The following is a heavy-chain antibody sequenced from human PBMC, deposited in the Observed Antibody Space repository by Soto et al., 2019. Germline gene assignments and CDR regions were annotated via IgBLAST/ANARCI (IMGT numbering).Heavy chain of an antibody. CDR1: GGSISSSNYY. Sequence: QLQLQESGPGLVKPSETLSLTCTVSGGSISSSNYYWGWIRQPPGKGLEWIGSMYYSGSTHYNPSLKSRVTISVDTSKHQFSLKLSSVTAADTAVYYCARTVVVVVAATRYFDLWGRGTLVIVSS. J-gene: IGHJ2*01. CDR2: MYYSGST. D-gene: IGHD2-15*01. V-gene: IGHV4-39*01. CDR3: ARTVVVVVAATRYFDL.